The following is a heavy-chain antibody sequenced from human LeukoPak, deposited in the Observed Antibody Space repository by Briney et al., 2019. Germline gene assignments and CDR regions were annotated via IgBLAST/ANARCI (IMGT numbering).Heavy chain of an antibody. V-gene: IGHV3-64*01. CDR3: AKDFGIAAAGTPGDF. Sequence: GGSLRLSCAASGFIFSSYAMHWVRQAPGKGLEYVSAISSNGGSTYYANSVKGRFTISRDNSKKTLYLQMNSLRAEDTAVYFCAKDFGIAAAGTPGDFWGQGTLVTVSS. CDR2: ISSNGGST. D-gene: IGHD6-13*01. CDR1: GFIFSSYA. J-gene: IGHJ4*02.